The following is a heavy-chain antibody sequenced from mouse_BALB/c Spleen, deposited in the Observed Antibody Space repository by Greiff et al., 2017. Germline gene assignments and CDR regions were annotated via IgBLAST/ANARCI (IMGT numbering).Heavy chain of an antibody. Sequence: VQRVESGGGLVKPGGSLKLSCAASGFTFSSYAMSWVRQTPEKRLEWVASISSGGSTYYPDSVKGRFTISRDNARNILYLQMSSLRSEDTAMYYCARVYDYDAYAMDYWGQGTSVTVSS. V-gene: IGHV5-6-5*01. D-gene: IGHD2-4*01. CDR3: ARVYDYDAYAMDY. CDR2: ISSGGST. CDR1: GFTFSSYA. J-gene: IGHJ4*01.